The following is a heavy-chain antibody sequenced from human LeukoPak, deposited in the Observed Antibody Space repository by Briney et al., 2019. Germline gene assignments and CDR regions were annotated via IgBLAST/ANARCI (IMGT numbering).Heavy chain of an antibody. CDR3: ARSCFTTSGGGSTSGGACSTEALNYFGP. Sequence: PGGSLRLSCAASTFSFVNFVMTWVRQAPGKGLEWVSSIGGSGVTTFYAGSVKGRFTISRDNSKNMVYLQMSGLTADDTGTYFCARSCFTTSGGGSTSGGACSTEALNYFGPWGQGTLVTVSS. CDR1: TFSFVNFV. V-gene: IGHV3-23*01. D-gene: IGHD2-21*02. J-gene: IGHJ5*02. CDR2: IGGSGVTT.